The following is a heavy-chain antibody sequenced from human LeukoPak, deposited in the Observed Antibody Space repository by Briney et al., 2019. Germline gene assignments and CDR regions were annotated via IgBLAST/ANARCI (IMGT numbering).Heavy chain of an antibody. CDR1: GGSISSYY. CDR2: IYYSGST. Sequence: PSETLSLTCTVSGGSISSYYWSWIRQPPGKGLEWIGYIYYSGSTNYNPSLKSRVTISVDTSKNQFSLKLSSVTAADTAVYYCVYSNYYYYYGMDVWGQGTTVTVSS. J-gene: IGHJ6*02. CDR3: VYSNYYYYYGMDV. D-gene: IGHD4-11*01. V-gene: IGHV4-59*12.